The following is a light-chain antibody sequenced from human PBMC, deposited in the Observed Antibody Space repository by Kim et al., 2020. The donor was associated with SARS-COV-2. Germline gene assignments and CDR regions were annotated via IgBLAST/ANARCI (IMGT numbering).Light chain of an antibody. V-gene: IGLV1-44*01. J-gene: IGLJ2*01. CDR3: AAWDDSLNGLV. Sequence: QSVLTQPPSASGTPGQRVTISCSGSSSNIGNNAVNWYQQLPGTAPKLLIYNNNQRPSGVPDRFSGSKSGTSASLAISGLQSEDEADYYCAAWDDSLNGLVFGGGTQRTVL. CDR2: NNN. CDR1: SSNIGNNA.